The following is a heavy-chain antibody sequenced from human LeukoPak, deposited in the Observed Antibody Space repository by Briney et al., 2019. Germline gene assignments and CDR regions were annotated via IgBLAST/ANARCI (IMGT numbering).Heavy chain of an antibody. CDR1: GGSFSGYY. D-gene: IGHD1-1*01. CDR3: ARDGLQLEQVT. J-gene: IGHJ5*02. CDR2: IYYSGST. Sequence: SETLSLTCAVYGGSFSGYYWSWIRQPPGKGLEWIGYIYYSGSTNYNPSLKSRVTISVDTSKNQFSLKLSSVTAADTAVYYCARDGLQLEQVTWGQGTLVTVSS. V-gene: IGHV4-59*01.